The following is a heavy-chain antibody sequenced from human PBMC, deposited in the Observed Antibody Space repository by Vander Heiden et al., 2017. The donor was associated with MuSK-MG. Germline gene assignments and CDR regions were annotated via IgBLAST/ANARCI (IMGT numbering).Heavy chain of an antibody. Sequence: QVQLVESGGGVVQPGRSLRLSCAASGFPFSSYGMHWVRQAPGKGLEWVAVISYDGNNKYYAESVKGRFTISRDNSKNTLYMQMNRLRAEETAVYYCAKTWRRNSLGSDFDYWGQGTRVTVYS. CDR3: AKTWRRNSLGSDFDY. CDR2: ISYDGNNK. J-gene: IGHJ4*02. CDR1: GFPFSSYG. D-gene: IGHD1-7*01. V-gene: IGHV3-30*18.